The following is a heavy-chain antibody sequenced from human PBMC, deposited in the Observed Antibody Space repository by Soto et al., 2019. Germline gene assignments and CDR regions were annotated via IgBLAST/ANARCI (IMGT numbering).Heavy chain of an antibody. D-gene: IGHD3-16*02. CDR1: GFTVTSNH. Sequence: HPGGSLRLSCAASGFTVTSNHMNWVRQAPGKGLEWVSIIYSGGSTYYADSVKGRITISRDNSKNTLYLQMNSLRAEDTAVYYCARDIGGNSRAFDVWGQGTMVTVS. CDR3: ARDIGGNSRAFDV. J-gene: IGHJ3*01. V-gene: IGHV3-53*01. CDR2: IYSGGST.